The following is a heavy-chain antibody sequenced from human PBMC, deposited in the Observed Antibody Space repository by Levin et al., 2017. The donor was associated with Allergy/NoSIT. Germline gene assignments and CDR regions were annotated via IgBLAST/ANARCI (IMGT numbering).Heavy chain of an antibody. D-gene: IGHD7-27*01. Sequence: RSGGSLRLSCGASGFIFKTSDMNWVRQAPGKGLEWISFITTTSRTISYADSVKGRFTVSRDNAKNSLYLDMNSLRAEDTAVYYCATDESGDEDFDYWGQGTLVTVSS. CDR3: ATDESGDEDFDY. CDR1: GFIFKTSD. J-gene: IGHJ4*02. CDR2: ITTTSRTI. V-gene: IGHV3-48*01.